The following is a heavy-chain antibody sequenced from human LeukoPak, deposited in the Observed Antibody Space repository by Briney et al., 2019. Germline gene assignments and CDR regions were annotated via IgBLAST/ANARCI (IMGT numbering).Heavy chain of an antibody. V-gene: IGHV5-51*01. CDR3: ARRTYYYGSGSYYNAYYFDY. D-gene: IGHD3-10*01. J-gene: IGHJ4*02. Sequence: GESLKISCKGSGYSFTSYWIGWVRQMPGKGLEWMGIIYPGDSDTRYSSSFQGQVTISADKSISTAYLQWSSLKAWDTAMYYCARRTYYYGSGSYYNAYYFDYWGQGTLVTVSS. CDR1: GYSFTSYW. CDR2: IYPGDSDT.